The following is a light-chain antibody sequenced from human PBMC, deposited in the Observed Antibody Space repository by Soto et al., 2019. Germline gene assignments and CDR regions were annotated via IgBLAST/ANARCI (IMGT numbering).Light chain of an antibody. CDR3: QQTASAPPWT. CDR1: QRIGTY. Sequence: DIQMTQSPTSLSASVGDRVTISCRASQRIGTYLAWYQQKPGKAPRLLISGASSVQSGVPPRFSGGGSATDFILTISSLRLEDIATYYCQQTASAPPWTFGQGTKVEIK. J-gene: IGKJ1*01. V-gene: IGKV1-39*01. CDR2: GAS.